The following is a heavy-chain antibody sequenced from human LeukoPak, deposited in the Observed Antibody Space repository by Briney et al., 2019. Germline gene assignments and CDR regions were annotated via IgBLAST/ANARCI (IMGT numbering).Heavy chain of an antibody. V-gene: IGHV3-33*01. CDR1: GFTFNTYG. J-gene: IGHJ4*02. Sequence: PGGSLRLSCAASGFTFNTYGMHWVRQAPGKGLEWVAVIWYDGNNKYYADSVKGRFSISRDNSKNTLYLQMNSLRAEDTAVYYCARGACSGGRCYHDYWGQGTLVTVSS. D-gene: IGHD2-15*01. CDR2: IWYDGNNK. CDR3: ARGACSGGRCYHDY.